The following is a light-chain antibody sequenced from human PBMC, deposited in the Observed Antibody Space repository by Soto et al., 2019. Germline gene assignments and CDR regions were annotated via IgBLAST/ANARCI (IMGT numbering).Light chain of an antibody. CDR1: SSDIGAYNY. CDR2: DVS. J-gene: IGLJ1*01. V-gene: IGLV2-14*01. CDR3: CSYAGINYF. Sequence: QSVLTQPASVSGSPGQSIAISCTGTSSDIGAYNYVSWYQQYPGKAPKLMIYDVSNRPSGVSDRFSGSKSGNTASLTISGLQAEDEADYYCCSYAGINYFFGTGTKVTVL.